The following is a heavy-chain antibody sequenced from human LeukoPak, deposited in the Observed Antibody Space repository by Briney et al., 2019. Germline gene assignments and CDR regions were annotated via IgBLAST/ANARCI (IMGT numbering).Heavy chain of an antibody. CDR2: ISHTGSVI. Sequence: PGGYLRLSCAASGSTFRIHTMNWVRQAPGKGLEWISYISHTGSVIYYADSVKGRFTISRDNANNSLFLQMNSLRAEDTAVYYCARNLPAADYWGQGTLVTVSS. CDR1: GSTFRIHT. V-gene: IGHV3-48*04. CDR3: ARNLPAADY. D-gene: IGHD2-2*01. J-gene: IGHJ4*02.